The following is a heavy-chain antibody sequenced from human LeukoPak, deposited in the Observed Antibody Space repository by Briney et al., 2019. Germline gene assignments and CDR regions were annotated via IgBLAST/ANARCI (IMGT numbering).Heavy chain of an antibody. CDR1: GFTFGTYW. CDR2: IDAEGTTT. D-gene: IGHD3-22*01. V-gene: IGHV3-74*01. Sequence: QPGGSLRLSXAASGFTFGTYWMHWVRQAPGKGLVWVSRIDAEGTTTTYADSVKGRFTISRDNAKNTLYLQMNSLRAEDTAVYYCARRYHYDSSGYQFDYWGQGTLVTVSS. J-gene: IGHJ4*02. CDR3: ARRYHYDSSGYQFDY.